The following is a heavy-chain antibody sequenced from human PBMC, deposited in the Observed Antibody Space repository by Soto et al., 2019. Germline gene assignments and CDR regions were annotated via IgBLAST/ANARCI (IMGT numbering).Heavy chain of an antibody. D-gene: IGHD2-2*01. J-gene: IGHJ5*02. CDR1: GFTLSANY. Sequence: EVQLVESGGGLIQPGGSLRLSCAASGFTLSANYMSWVRQAPGKGLEWVSVICSDDSTYYADSVKGRFTISRDNSKNTLFLQMNSLRAEDTAVYYCARSYSTSLNWFDPWGQGTLVSVSS. CDR3: ARSYSTSLNWFDP. CDR2: ICSDDST. V-gene: IGHV3-53*01.